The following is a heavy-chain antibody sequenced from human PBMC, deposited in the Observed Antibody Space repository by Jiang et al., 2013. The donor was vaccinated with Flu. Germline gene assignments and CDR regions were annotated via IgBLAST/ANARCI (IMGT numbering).Heavy chain of an antibody. CDR2: LYYSGTS. V-gene: IGHV4-39*07. Sequence: GPGLVKPSETLSLTCTVSGASIISDTYYWDWIRQSPEKRLEWIGGLYYSGTSYSNPSLKTRVTMSVDTSKNQFSLKVTSLTAADTAMYYCVRAQKXSGFELPYFDAWGQGILVTVSS. J-gene: IGHJ4*02. CDR3: VRAQKXSGFELPYFDA. D-gene: IGHD5-12*01. CDR1: GASIISDTYY.